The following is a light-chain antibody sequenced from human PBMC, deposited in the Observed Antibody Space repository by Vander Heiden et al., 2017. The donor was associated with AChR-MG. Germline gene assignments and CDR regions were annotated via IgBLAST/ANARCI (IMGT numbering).Light chain of an antibody. CDR2: SNN. Sequence: QSALTQPPSASGAPGQTVTISCSGSTSNIGTSAVNWYLHLSGTAPKVLIYSNNQRPSGVPDRFSASESGTSASLAITGLQSEDEGDYYCAARDDSLNAYVFGTGTKVTVL. J-gene: IGLJ1*01. CDR3: AARDDSLNAYV. V-gene: IGLV1-44*01. CDR1: TSNIGTSA.